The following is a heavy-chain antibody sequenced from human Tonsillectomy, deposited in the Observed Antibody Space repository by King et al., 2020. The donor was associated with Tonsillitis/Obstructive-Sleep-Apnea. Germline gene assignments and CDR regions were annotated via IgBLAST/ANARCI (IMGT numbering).Heavy chain of an antibody. D-gene: IGHD3-16*01. J-gene: IGHJ4*02. Sequence: TLQESGPTLVKPTQTLTLTCTFSGFSLSTSAVGVGWIRQPPGQALEWLALIYWDEDKRYSPALKSRLTITKDTSKNQVVLTMTNMDPVDTATYYCAHSSGVITFGGVAFFDYWGQGTLVTVSS. V-gene: IGHV2-5*02. CDR3: AHSSGVITFGGVAFFDY. CDR1: GFSLSTSAVG. CDR2: IYWDEDK.